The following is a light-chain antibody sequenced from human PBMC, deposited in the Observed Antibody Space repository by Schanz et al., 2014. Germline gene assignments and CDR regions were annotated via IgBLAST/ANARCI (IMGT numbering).Light chain of an antibody. CDR1: QGISSY. Sequence: IQLTQSPSSLSASVGDRVTITCRASQGISSYLAWSQQKPGKAPKLLIYPASTLQSGVPQRLSGGGSGTDFTLTISNLQPEDFATYYCQQLNSYPLTFGGGTKVEIK. CDR2: PAS. J-gene: IGKJ4*01. CDR3: QQLNSYPLT. V-gene: IGKV1-9*01.